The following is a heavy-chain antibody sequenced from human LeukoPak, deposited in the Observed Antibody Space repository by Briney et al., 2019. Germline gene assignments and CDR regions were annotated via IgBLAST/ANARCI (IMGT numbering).Heavy chain of an antibody. J-gene: IGHJ4*02. CDR3: ANLHCSSTSCYGVDY. Sequence: PGGSLRLSCAASGFTFNRYWMHWVRQAPGKGLVWVSRMNIDGTSTTYADSVKGRFTISRDNAKNTVYLQMNSLRAEDTAVYYCANLHCSSTSCYGVDYWGQGTLVTVSS. D-gene: IGHD2-2*01. CDR1: GFTFNRYW. V-gene: IGHV3-74*01. CDR2: MNIDGTST.